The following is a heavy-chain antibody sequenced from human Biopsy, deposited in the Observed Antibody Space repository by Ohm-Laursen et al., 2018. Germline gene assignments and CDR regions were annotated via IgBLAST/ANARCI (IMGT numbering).Heavy chain of an antibody. CDR3: ARGGSGSGYYGMDV. J-gene: IGHJ6*02. D-gene: IGHD3-10*01. Sequence: LVKVSCKASGDTFTKYGIFWVRQAPGQGLEWMGRIIPIVDIVNYAQRFQGRVTMTADKSTSTAYLDLSSLISEDTAVYYCARGGSGSGYYGMDVWGQGTTVTVSS. CDR2: IIPIVDIV. CDR1: GDTFTKYG. V-gene: IGHV1-69*04.